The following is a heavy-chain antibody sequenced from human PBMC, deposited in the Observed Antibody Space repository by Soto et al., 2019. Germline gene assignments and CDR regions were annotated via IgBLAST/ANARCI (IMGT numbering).Heavy chain of an antibody. CDR2: IYYSGST. J-gene: IGHJ5*02. CDR1: GGSISTYY. V-gene: IGHV4-59*06. Sequence: SETLSLTCTVSGGSISTYYWTWIRQPPGKGLEWIGYIYYSGSTYYNPSLKSRVTISVDTSKNQFSLKLSSVTAADTAVYYCARSVFPWGQGTLVTVSS. CDR3: ARSVFP.